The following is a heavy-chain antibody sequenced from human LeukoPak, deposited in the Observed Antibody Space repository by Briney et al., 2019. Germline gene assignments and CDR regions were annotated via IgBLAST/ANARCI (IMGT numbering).Heavy chain of an antibody. CDR1: GFTLSSYA. CDR2: ISGSGGST. Sequence: GGSLRLSCAASGFTLSSYAMNWVRQAPGRGLEWVSAISGSGGSTYYADSVKGRFTISRDNAKNTLYLQMNSLRAEDTAVYYCARDRGYDILTGSFGYWGQGTLVTVSS. CDR3: ARDRGYDILTGSFGY. V-gene: IGHV3-23*01. D-gene: IGHD3-9*01. J-gene: IGHJ4*02.